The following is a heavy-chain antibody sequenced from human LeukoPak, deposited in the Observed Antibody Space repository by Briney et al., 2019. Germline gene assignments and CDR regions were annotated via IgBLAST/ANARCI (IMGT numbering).Heavy chain of an antibody. V-gene: IGHV1-8*01. CDR1: GCTFHKYD. Sequence: ASVKVSCKASGCTFHKYDINELGPATGQGHEWMGWMNPNSGNTGYAQKFQGRVTMTKNTSITTAYLELSNLRSEDTAVYYCARALSWTTGSSDSFEVWGQGTTVTVSS. D-gene: IGHD3/OR15-3a*01. CDR2: MNPNSGNT. CDR3: ARALSWTTGSSDSFEV. J-gene: IGHJ6*02.